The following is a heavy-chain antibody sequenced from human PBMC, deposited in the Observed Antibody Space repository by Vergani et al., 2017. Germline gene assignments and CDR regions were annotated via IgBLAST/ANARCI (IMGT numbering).Heavy chain of an antibody. D-gene: IGHD2-2*01. CDR2: IDPSDSYT. V-gene: IGHV5-10-1*01. J-gene: IGHJ3*02. Sequence: EVQLVQSGAEVKKPGESLRISCKGSGYSFTSYWISWVRQMPGKGLEWMGRIDPSDSYTNYSPSFQGHVNISADKSISTAYLQWSSLKASDTAMYYCARRPRGVVKTPDAFDIWGQGTMVTVSS. CDR3: ARRPRGVVKTPDAFDI. CDR1: GYSFTSYW.